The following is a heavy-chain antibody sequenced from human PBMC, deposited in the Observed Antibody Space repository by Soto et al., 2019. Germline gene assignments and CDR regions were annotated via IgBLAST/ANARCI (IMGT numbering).Heavy chain of an antibody. CDR1: GFTFSSYG. Sequence: QVQLVESGGGVVQPGRSLRLSCAASGFTFSSYGMHWVRQAPGKGLEWVAVIWYDGSNKYYADSVKGRFTISRDNSTNTLYLQMNSLRAEETAVYYCARDEGLGVNYYYYGMDVWGQGTTVTVSS. CDR3: ARDEGLGVNYYYYGMDV. D-gene: IGHD3-10*01. J-gene: IGHJ6*02. CDR2: IWYDGSNK. V-gene: IGHV3-33*01.